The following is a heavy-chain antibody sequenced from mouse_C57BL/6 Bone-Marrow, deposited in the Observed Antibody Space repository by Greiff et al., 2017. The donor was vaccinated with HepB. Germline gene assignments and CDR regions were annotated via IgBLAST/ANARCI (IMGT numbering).Heavy chain of an antibody. CDR3: ASPIRWLRWYFDV. D-gene: IGHD2-3*01. Sequence: EVKLMESGGGLVKPGGSLKLSCAASGFTFSDYGMHWVRQAPEKGLEWVAYISSGSSTIYYADTVKGRFTISRDNAKNTLFLQMTSLRSEDTAMYYCASPIRWLRWYFDVWGTGTTVTVSS. CDR2: ISSGSSTI. CDR1: GFTFSDYG. J-gene: IGHJ1*03. V-gene: IGHV5-17*01.